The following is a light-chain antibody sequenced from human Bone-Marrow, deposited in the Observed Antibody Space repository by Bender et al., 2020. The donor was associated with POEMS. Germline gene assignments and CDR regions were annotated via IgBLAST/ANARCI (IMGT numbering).Light chain of an antibody. CDR2: DVN. CDR1: SSNLGTFNL. V-gene: IGLV2-23*02. Sequence: QSALTQPASVSGSRGQSITISCTGTSSNLGTFNLVSWYQQHPGKAPKLIIYDVNTRPSGVSNRFSASKSANSASLTISGLQDEDEADYYCCSYAGDVVFGGGTKLTVL. J-gene: IGLJ2*01. CDR3: CSYAGDVV.